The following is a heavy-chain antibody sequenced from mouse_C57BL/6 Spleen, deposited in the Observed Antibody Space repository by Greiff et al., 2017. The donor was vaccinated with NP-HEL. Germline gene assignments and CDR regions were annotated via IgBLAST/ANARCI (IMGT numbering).Heavy chain of an antibody. CDR3: AYGSRHWYFDV. J-gene: IGHJ1*03. CDR1: GYAFSSSW. V-gene: IGHV1-82*01. Sequence: VQLVESGPELVKPGASVKISCKASGYAFSSSWMNWVKQRPGKGLEWIGRIYPGDGDTNYNGKFKGKATLTADKSSSTAYMQLSSLTSEDSAVYFCAYGSRHWYFDVWGTGTTVTVSS. CDR2: IYPGDGDT. D-gene: IGHD1-1*01.